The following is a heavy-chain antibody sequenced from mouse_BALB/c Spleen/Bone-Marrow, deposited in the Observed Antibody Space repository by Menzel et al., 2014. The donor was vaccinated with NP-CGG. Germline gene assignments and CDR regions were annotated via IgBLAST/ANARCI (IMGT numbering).Heavy chain of an antibody. CDR1: GYSFTAYY. CDR3: ARKGNYGWFAY. V-gene: IGHV1-31*01. Sequence: EVQQVESGPELVKPGASVKISCKASGYSFTAYYIHWVKQSHVKSLEWIGRINPYNGATSYNQNFKDKASLTVDKSSSTAYMELHSLTSEDSAVYYCARKGNYGWFAYWGQGTLVTVSA. J-gene: IGHJ3*01. D-gene: IGHD2-1*01. CDR2: INPYNGAT.